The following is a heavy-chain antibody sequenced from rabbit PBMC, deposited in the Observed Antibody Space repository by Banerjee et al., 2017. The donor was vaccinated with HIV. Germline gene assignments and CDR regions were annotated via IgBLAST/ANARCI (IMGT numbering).Heavy chain of an antibody. V-gene: IGHV1S45*01. D-gene: IGHD2-1*01. CDR1: GFSFSNKYV. Sequence: QEQLEESGGDLVKPEGSLTLTCTASGFSFSNKYVMCWVRQAPGKGLELIACINTSTGNTVYASWAKGRFTISKTSSTTVTLQMTSLTAADTATYFCARGYYGGINAFAPWGPGTLVTVS. CDR3: ARGYYGGINAFAP. CDR2: INTSTGNT. J-gene: IGHJ2*01.